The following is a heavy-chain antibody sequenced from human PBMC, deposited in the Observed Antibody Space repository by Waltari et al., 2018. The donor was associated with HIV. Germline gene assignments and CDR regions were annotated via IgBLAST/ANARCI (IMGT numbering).Heavy chain of an antibody. V-gene: IGHV1-2*02. Sequence: QVQLVQSGAEVKKPGASVKVSCKASGYTFTGYYMHWVRQAPGQGLEWMGWINPNSGGTNYAQKFQGRVTMTRDTSISTAYMELSRLRSDDTAVYYCARSDCSGGSCYGRGAFDIWGQGTMVTVSS. CDR2: INPNSGGT. CDR3: ARSDCSGGSCYGRGAFDI. CDR1: GYTFTGYY. J-gene: IGHJ3*02. D-gene: IGHD2-15*01.